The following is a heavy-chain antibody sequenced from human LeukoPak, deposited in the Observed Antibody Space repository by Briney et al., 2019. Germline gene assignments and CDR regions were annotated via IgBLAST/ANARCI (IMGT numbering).Heavy chain of an antibody. CDR1: GFTFSSYS. CDR2: ISSSSNYI. D-gene: IGHD6-19*01. Sequence: GGSLRLSCAASGFTFSSYSMNWVRQAPGKGLEWVSSISSSSNYIYYADSVKGRFTISRDNAKNSLYLQMNSLRAEDTAVYYCAREPGDSSGWSEWGQGTLVTVSS. CDR3: AREPGDSSGWSE. V-gene: IGHV3-21*01. J-gene: IGHJ4*02.